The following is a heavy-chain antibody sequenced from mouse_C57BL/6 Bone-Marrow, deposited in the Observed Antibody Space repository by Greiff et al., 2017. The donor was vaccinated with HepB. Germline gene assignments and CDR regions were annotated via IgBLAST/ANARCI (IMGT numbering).Heavy chain of an antibody. D-gene: IGHD1-1*01. CDR2: INPNNGGT. CDR3: ARWGYGSGPFAY. J-gene: IGHJ3*01. Sequence: QLQQSGPELVKPGASVKISCKASGYTFTDYYMNWVKQSHGKSLEWIGDINPNNGGTSYNQKFKGKATLTVDKSSSTAYMELRSLTSEDSAVYYCARWGYGSGPFAYWGQGTLVTVSA. V-gene: IGHV1-26*01. CDR1: GYTFTDYY.